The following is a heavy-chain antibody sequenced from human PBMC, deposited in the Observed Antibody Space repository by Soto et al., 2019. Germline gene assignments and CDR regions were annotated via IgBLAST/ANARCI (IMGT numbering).Heavy chain of an antibody. Sequence: VQLEQSGAEVKKPGASVKVSCKVSGYTLTELSMHWVRQAPGKGLEWMGGFDPEDGETIYAQKFQGRVTMTEDTSTDTAYMELSSLRSEDTAAYYCATSFRVVVPAARWGQGTLVTVSS. CDR3: ATSFRVVVPAAR. CDR1: GYTLTELS. D-gene: IGHD2-2*01. V-gene: IGHV1-24*01. CDR2: FDPEDGET. J-gene: IGHJ4*02.